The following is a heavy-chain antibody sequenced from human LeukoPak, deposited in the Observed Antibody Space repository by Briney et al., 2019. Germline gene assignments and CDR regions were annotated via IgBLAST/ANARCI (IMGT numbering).Heavy chain of an antibody. J-gene: IGHJ4*02. CDR2: ISDSGSYA. D-gene: IGHD5-24*01. Sequence: GGSLRLSCVVSGLTYSDYYMSWIRQAPGKGLEWISYISDSGSYANYADSVRGRFTISRDNAKNSLHLQMNTLRAEDTAVYYCARERDGRFFDYWGQGTLVTVSS. V-gene: IGHV3-11*06. CDR3: ARERDGRFFDY. CDR1: GLTYSDYY.